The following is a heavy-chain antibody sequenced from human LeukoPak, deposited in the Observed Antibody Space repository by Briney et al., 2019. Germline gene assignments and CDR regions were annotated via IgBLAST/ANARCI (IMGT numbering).Heavy chain of an antibody. CDR2: IKQDGSEK. Sequence: GGSLRLSCAASGFTFSSYWMSWVRQAPGKGLEWVANIKQDGSEKYYVDSVKGRFTISRDNAKNSLYLQMNSLRAEDTAVYYCARDNVAVAATGYYFDYWGQGTLVTVSS. J-gene: IGHJ4*02. D-gene: IGHD6-19*01. CDR1: GFTFSSYW. V-gene: IGHV3-7*01. CDR3: ARDNVAVAATGYYFDY.